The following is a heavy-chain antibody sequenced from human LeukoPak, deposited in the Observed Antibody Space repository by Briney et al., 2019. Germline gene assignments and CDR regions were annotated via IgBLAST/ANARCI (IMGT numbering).Heavy chain of an antibody. Sequence: TGGSLRLSRAASGFTFSSYAMSWVRHAPGRGREWVSAISGSGGSTYYADSVKGRFTISRDNSKNTLYLQMNSLRAEDTAVYYCAKEDRGAFDYWGQGTLVTVSS. CDR2: ISGSGGST. CDR1: GFTFSSYA. CDR3: AKEDRGAFDY. V-gene: IGHV3-23*01. J-gene: IGHJ4*02.